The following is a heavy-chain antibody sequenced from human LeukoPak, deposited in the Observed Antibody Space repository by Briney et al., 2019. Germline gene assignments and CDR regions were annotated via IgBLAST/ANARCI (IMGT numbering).Heavy chain of an antibody. D-gene: IGHD3-9*01. CDR2: INPNSGGT. CDR3: ARVDILTGYYKTDY. V-gene: IGHV1-2*02. CDR1: GYTFTGYY. Sequence: ASVKVSCKASGYTFTGYYMHWVRQAPGQGLEWMGWINPNSGGTNYAQKFQGRVTMTRDTSISTAYMELSRLRSDGTAVYYCARVDILTGYYKTDYWGQGTLVTVSS. J-gene: IGHJ4*02.